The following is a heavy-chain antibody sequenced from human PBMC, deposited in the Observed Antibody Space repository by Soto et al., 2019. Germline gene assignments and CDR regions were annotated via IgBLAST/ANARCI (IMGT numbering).Heavy chain of an antibody. V-gene: IGHV3-7*01. CDR1: GFTFSSYW. Sequence: GGSLRLSCAASGFTFSSYWMSWVRQAPGKGLEWVANIKQDGSEKYYVDSVKGRFTISRDNAKNSLYLQMNSLRAEDTAVYYSARTVAVGATWYYYYGMDVWGQGTTVTVSS. D-gene: IGHD1-26*01. J-gene: IGHJ6*02. CDR3: ARTVAVGATWYYYYGMDV. CDR2: IKQDGSEK.